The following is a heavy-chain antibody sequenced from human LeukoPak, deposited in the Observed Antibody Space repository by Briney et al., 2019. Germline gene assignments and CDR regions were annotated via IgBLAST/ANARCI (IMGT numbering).Heavy chain of an antibody. CDR3: AREVHSSSSREGYFDY. D-gene: IGHD6-6*01. Sequence: ASVKVSCKASGGTFSSYAISWVRQAPGQGLEWMGGIIPIFGTANYAQKFQGRVTITADESTSTAYMELSSLRSEDTAVYYCAREVHSSSSREGYFDYWGQGTLVTVSS. J-gene: IGHJ4*02. CDR2: IIPIFGTA. CDR1: GGTFSSYA. V-gene: IGHV1-69*13.